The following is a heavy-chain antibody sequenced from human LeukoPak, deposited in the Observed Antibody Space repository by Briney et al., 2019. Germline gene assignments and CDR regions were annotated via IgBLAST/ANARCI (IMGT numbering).Heavy chain of an antibody. D-gene: IGHD3-3*01. V-gene: IGHV1-2*02. CDR2: INPNSGGT. Sequence: ASVKVSCKASGYTFTGYYMHWVRQAPGQGLEWMGWINPNSGGTNYAQKFRGRVTMTRDTSISTAYMELSRLRSDDTAVYYCARAPKYDFWSGYLLEEYYYGMDVWGQGTTVTVSS. J-gene: IGHJ6*02. CDR3: ARAPKYDFWSGYLLEEYYYGMDV. CDR1: GYTFTGYY.